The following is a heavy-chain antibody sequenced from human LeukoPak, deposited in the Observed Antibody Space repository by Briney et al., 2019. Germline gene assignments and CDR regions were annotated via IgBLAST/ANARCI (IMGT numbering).Heavy chain of an antibody. CDR1: GGSLSSYY. V-gene: IGHV4-59*08. J-gene: IGHJ4*02. CDR3: ARGDGYNPD. CDR2: IYYSGST. D-gene: IGHD5-24*01. Sequence: SETLSLTCNVSGGSLSSYYWSWIRQPPGKGLEWIGYIYYSGSTNYNPSLKSRVTISVDTSKNQFSLKLSSVTAADTAVYYCARGDGYNPDWGQGTLVTVSS.